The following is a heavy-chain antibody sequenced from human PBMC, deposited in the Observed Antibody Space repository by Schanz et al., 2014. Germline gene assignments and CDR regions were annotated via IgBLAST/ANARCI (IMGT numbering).Heavy chain of an antibody. D-gene: IGHD6-13*01. CDR3: ARNIIATARAYDI. CDR1: GYTFPSYG. CDR2: INPNSGDT. J-gene: IGHJ3*02. V-gene: IGHV1-2*02. Sequence: QVQLVQSGSEVKKPGASVKVSCKASGYTFPSYGISWVRQAPGQGLEYMGWINPNSGDTEYGQQFEGRVTLTRDTSISTAYMELSSLTSDDTAVYYCARNIIATARAYDIWGQGTMVTVSS.